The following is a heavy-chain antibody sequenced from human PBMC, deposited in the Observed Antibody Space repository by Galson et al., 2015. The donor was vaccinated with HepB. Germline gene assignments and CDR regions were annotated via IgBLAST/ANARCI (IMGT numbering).Heavy chain of an antibody. CDR1: GYTFTSYD. CDR2: MNPNSGNT. Sequence: SVKVSCKASGYTFTSYDINWVRQATGQGLEWMGWMNPNSGNTGYAQKFQGRVTMTRNTSISTAYMELSSLRSEDTAVYYCARDPTSRVHRPSAHWFDPWGQGTLVTVSS. CDR3: ARDPTSRVHRPSAHWFDP. D-gene: IGHD6-25*01. V-gene: IGHV1-8*01. J-gene: IGHJ5*02.